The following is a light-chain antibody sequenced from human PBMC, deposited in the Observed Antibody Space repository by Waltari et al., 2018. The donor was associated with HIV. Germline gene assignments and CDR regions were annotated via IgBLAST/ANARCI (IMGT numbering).Light chain of an antibody. CDR1: NIGYRS. V-gene: IGLV3-21*02. CDR3: QVWASNSAYVV. J-gene: IGLJ2*01. Sequence: YELTQPPSVSVAPGQTATITCGGDNIGYRSVHWYQQKAGQAPVLVFYDDTDRPSGIPERFSGSKSGNTATLTISRVEAGDEADYYCQVWASNSAYVVFGGRTKLTVL. CDR2: DDT.